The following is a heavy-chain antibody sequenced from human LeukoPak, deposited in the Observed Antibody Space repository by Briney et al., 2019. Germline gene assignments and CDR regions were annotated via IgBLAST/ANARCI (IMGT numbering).Heavy chain of an antibody. CDR3: ARGYREDYYGSGNYYYYYMDV. CDR1: GYTFTGYY. D-gene: IGHD3-10*01. J-gene: IGHJ6*03. Sequence: GASVKVSYKASGYTFTGYYMHWVRQAPGQGLEWMGWINPNSGGTNYAQKFQGRVTMTRDTSISTAYMELSRLRSDDTAVYYCARGYREDYYGSGNYYYYYMDVWGKGTTVTVSS. CDR2: INPNSGGT. V-gene: IGHV1-2*02.